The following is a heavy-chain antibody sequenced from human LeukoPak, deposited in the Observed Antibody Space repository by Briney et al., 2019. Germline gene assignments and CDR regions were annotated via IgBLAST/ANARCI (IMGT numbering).Heavy chain of an antibody. CDR2: ISGSSGNT. Sequence: GGSLRLSCAASGYTFSSYAMSWVRQAPGKGLEWVSAISGSSGNTYYADSVKGRFTISRDNAKNSLYLQMNSLRAEDTAVYYCARDLVVVGAPGWFDYWGQGTLVTVSS. V-gene: IGHV3-21*01. CDR1: GYTFSSYA. J-gene: IGHJ4*02. D-gene: IGHD2-15*01. CDR3: ARDLVVVGAPGWFDY.